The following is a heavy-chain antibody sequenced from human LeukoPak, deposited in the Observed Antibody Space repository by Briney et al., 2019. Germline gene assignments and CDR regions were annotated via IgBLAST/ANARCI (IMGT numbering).Heavy chain of an antibody. CDR2: IYYSGPT. CDR1: GGSFSRYY. J-gene: IGHJ4*02. CDR3: ARVGVASFDY. V-gene: IGHV4-59*08. D-gene: IGHD3-3*01. Sequence: SETLSLTCTVSGGSFSRYYWSWIRQPPGRGLEWIGSIYYSGPTNYNPSLQSRVTISVDTSKNQFSLKLSSVTAADTAVYYCARVGVASFDYWGQGTLVTVSS.